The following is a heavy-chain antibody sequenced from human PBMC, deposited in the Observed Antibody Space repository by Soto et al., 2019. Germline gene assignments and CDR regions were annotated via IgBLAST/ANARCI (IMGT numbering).Heavy chain of an antibody. V-gene: IGHV4-59*01. CDR1: GGSISPFY. D-gene: IGHD2-15*01. J-gene: IGHJ4*02. CDR3: ARVGGVAARTFDY. CDR2: LYYSGNT. Sequence: SETLSLTCTVSGGSISPFYWSWVRQPPGKGLEWIGYLYYSGNTNYNPSLKSRVTISVDASKNQVSLRLTSVTAADTAVYYCARVGGVAARTFDYWGQGTVVTVPQ.